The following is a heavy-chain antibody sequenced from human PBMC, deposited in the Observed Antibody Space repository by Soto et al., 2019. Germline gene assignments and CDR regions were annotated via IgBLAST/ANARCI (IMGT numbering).Heavy chain of an antibody. CDR1: GFTFSSYA. V-gene: IGHV3-64*01. Sequence: EVQLVESGGGLVQPGGSLRLSCAASGFTFSSYAMHWVRQAPGKGLEYVSAISSNGGSTYYANSVKGRFTISRDNSKNTLYLQMGSLRAEDMAVYYCARGFITMVRGAKKKGYYGMDVWGQGTTVTVSS. J-gene: IGHJ6*02. CDR3: ARGFITMVRGAKKKGYYGMDV. D-gene: IGHD3-10*01. CDR2: ISSNGGST.